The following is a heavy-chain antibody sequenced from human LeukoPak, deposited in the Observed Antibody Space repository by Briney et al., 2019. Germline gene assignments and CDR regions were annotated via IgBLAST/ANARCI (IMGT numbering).Heavy chain of an antibody. V-gene: IGHV3-23*01. J-gene: IGHJ1*01. CDR1: GFTFSSYA. CDR3: ASLLLYCSGGSCPL. D-gene: IGHD2-15*01. Sequence: GGSLRLSCAASGFTFSSYAMSWVRQAPGKGLEWVSAISGSGGSTYYADSVKGRFTISRDNSKNTLYLQMNSLRAEDTAVYYCASLLLYCSGGSCPLWGQGTLVTVSS. CDR2: ISGSGGST.